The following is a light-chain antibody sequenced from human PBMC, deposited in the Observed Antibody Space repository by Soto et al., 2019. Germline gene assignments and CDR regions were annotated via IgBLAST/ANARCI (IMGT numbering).Light chain of an antibody. CDR3: QQLDSYPRT. CDR1: QGISSY. CDR2: AAS. V-gene: IGKV1-9*01. J-gene: IGKJ3*01. Sequence: IHFTQSPSSLSASVGDRVTITCRASQGISSYLAWYQQKPGKAPKLLIYAASTLQSGVPSRFSGSGSGTDFTLTISSLQPEDFATYYCQQLDSYPRTFGPGTKVDIK.